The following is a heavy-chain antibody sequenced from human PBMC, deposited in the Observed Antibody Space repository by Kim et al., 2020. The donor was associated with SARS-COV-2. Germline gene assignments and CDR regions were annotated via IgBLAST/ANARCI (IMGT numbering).Heavy chain of an antibody. J-gene: IGHJ4*02. V-gene: IGHV3-15*01. CDR3: TTGPRYDSSGYFDN. D-gene: IGHD3-22*01. Sequence: APVKGRFTISRDDSKNTQYLQMNSLKTEDTAVYYCTTGPRYDSSGYFDNWGQGTLVTVSS.